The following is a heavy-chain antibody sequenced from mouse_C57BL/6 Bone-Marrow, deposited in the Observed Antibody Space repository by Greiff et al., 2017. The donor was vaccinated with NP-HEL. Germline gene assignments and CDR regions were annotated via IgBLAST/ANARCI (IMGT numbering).Heavy chain of an antibody. D-gene: IGHD3-3*01. J-gene: IGHJ4*01. CDR3: TTRGTGNYAMDY. CDR2: IDPENGDT. CDR1: GFNFKDDY. V-gene: IGHV14-4*01. Sequence: DVQLQESGAELVRPGASVKLSCTASGFNFKDDYMHWVKQRPEQGLEWIGWIDPENGDTEYASKFQGKATITADTSSNAAYLQLSSLTSEDTAVYYCTTRGTGNYAMDYWGQGTSVTVSS.